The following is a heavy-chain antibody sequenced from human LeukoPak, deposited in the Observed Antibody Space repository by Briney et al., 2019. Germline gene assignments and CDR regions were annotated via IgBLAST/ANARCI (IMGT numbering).Heavy chain of an antibody. D-gene: IGHD4-11*01. V-gene: IGHV3-21*01. CDR2: ISTTSRYI. Sequence: GWSLRLSCAASGFTFSSYSMNWVRQAPGKGLEWVSSISTTSRYIYYADSVKGRFTVSRDNAKNSLSLQMNSLRAEDTAVYYCARGNRDYNHDCWGQGALVTV. CDR1: GFTFSSYS. CDR3: ARGNRDYNHDC. J-gene: IGHJ4*02.